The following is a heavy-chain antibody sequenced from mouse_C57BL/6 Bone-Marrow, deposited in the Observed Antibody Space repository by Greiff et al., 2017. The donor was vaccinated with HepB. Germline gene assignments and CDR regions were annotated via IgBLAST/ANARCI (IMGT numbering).Heavy chain of an antibody. Sequence: EVKLQESGPGLVKPSQSLSLTCSVTGYSITSGYYWNWIRQFPGNKLEWMGYISYDGSNNYNPSLKNRISITRDTSKNQFFLKLNSVTTEDTATYYCARDYWDAMDYWGQGTSGTVSS. CDR2: ISYDGSN. CDR3: ARDYWDAMDY. CDR1: GYSITSGYY. V-gene: IGHV3-6*01. D-gene: IGHD4-1*01. J-gene: IGHJ4*01.